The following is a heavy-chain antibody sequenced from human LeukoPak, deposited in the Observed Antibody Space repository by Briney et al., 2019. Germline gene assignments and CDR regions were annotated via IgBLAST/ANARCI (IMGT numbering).Heavy chain of an antibody. J-gene: IGHJ4*02. D-gene: IGHD3-22*01. Sequence: SVKVSCKASGGTFSSYAISWVRQAPGQGLEWMGGIIPIFGTANYAQKFQGRVTITADESTSTAYMELSSLRSEDTAVYYCASEALNYYESSGYYYYFDYWGQGTLVTVSS. CDR3: ASEALNYYESSGYYYYFDY. CDR1: GGTFSSYA. CDR2: IIPIFGTA. V-gene: IGHV1-69*01.